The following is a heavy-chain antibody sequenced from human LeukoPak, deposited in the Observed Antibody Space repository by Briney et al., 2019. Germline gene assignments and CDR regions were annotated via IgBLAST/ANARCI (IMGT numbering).Heavy chain of an antibody. D-gene: IGHD1-26*01. CDR1: GGSFSGYY. V-gene: IGHV4-34*01. CDR3: ARVQWELSDWFDP. J-gene: IGHJ5*02. Sequence: SETLSLTCAVYGGSFSGYYWSWIRQPPGKGLEWIGEINHSGSTNYNPSLKSRATISVDKSKNQFSLKLSSVTAADTAVYYCARVQWELSDWFDPWGQGTLVTVSS. CDR2: INHSGST.